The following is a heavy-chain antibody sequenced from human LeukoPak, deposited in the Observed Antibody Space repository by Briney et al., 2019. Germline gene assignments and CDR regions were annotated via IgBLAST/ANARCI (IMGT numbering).Heavy chain of an antibody. Sequence: ASVKVPCKASGGTFSSYAISWVRQAPGQRLEWMGWINAGNGNTKYSQKFQGRVTITRDTSASTAYMELSSLRSEDTAVYYCARADGGFDYWGQGTLVTVSS. D-gene: IGHD5-24*01. V-gene: IGHV1-3*01. J-gene: IGHJ4*02. CDR1: GGTFSSYA. CDR2: INAGNGNT. CDR3: ARADGGFDY.